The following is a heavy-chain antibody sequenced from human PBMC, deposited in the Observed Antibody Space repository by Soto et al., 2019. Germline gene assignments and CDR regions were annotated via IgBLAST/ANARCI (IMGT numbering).Heavy chain of an antibody. Sequence: QEQLVESGGGVVQPGRSLRLSCAASGFTFSSYGMNWVRQAPGKGLEWVAVISNDGSGKYYADSVKGRFTISRDNSKNTLYLQMNSLRAEDTAVYYYAKDEDGNYPLEAFDMWGQGTRVTVSS. D-gene: IGHD1-7*01. CDR3: AKDEDGNYPLEAFDM. V-gene: IGHV3-30*18. CDR2: ISNDGSGK. J-gene: IGHJ3*02. CDR1: GFTFSSYG.